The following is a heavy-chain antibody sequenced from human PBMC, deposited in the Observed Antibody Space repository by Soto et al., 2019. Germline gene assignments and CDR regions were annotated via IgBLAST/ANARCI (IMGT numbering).Heavy chain of an antibody. Sequence: PGGSLRLSCAASGISFSSYAMSWVRQAPGKGLEWVSVISGSASSRYYADSVKGRFTISRDNSKNTLYLQMYSLRAEDTAVYFCAKRLSSSWPPGGLIPYYYYMDVWGKGTTVTVSS. CDR3: AKRLSSSWPPGGLIPYYYYMDV. V-gene: IGHV3-23*01. D-gene: IGHD6-13*01. J-gene: IGHJ6*03. CDR2: ISGSASSR. CDR1: GISFSSYA.